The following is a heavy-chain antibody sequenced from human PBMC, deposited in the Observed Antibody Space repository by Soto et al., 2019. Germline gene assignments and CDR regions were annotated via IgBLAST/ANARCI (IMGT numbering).Heavy chain of an antibody. CDR3: ARDTYYDFWSGPDYYYYYYMDV. V-gene: IGHV1-3*01. Sequence: ASVKVSCKASGYTFTSYAMHWVRQAPGQRLEWMGWINAGNGNTKYSQKFQGRVTITRDTSASTAYMELSSLRSEDTAVYYCARDTYYDFWSGPDYYYYYYMDVWGKGTTVTVSS. CDR2: INAGNGNT. D-gene: IGHD3-3*01. CDR1: GYTFTSYA. J-gene: IGHJ6*03.